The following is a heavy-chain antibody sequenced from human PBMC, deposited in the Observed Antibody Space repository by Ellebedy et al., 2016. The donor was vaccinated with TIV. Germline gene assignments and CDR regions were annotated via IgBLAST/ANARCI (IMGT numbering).Heavy chain of an antibody. CDR1: GYTFTGYY. D-gene: IGHD3-22*01. Sequence: AASVKVSCKASGYTFTGYYMHWVRQAPGQGLEWMGWMNPNSGNTGYAQKLQGRVTMTTDTSTSTAYMELRSLRSDDTAVYYCAREGLSLFYDRGTFDYWGQGTLVTVSS. CDR2: MNPNSGNT. V-gene: IGHV1-18*04. J-gene: IGHJ4*02. CDR3: AREGLSLFYDRGTFDY.